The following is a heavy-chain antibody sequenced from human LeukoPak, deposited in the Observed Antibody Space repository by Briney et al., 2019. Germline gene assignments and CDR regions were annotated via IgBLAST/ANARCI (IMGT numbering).Heavy chain of an antibody. V-gene: IGHV1-18*01. J-gene: IGHJ4*02. CDR3: ARDRQHRITFGGDIVIHDY. CDR1: GYTFTSYG. D-gene: IGHD3-16*02. Sequence: ASVKVSCKASGYTFTSYGISWVRQAPGQGLEWMGWISAYNGNTNYAQKLQGRVTMTTDTSTSTAYMELRSLRSDDTAVYYCARDRQHRITFGGDIVIHDYWGQGTLVTVSS. CDR2: ISAYNGNT.